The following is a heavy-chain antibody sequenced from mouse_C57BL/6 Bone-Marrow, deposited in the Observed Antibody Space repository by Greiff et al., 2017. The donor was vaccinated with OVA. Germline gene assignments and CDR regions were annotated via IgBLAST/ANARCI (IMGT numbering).Heavy chain of an antibody. V-gene: IGHV1-82*01. J-gene: IGHJ2*01. Sequence: QVQLKQSGPELVKPGASVKISCKASGYAFSSSWMNWVKQRPGKGLEWIGRIYPGDGDTNYNGKFKGKATLTADKSSSTAYMQLSSLTSEDSAVYFCAREGSGSSSFDYWGQGTTLTVSS. CDR2: IYPGDGDT. CDR1: GYAFSSSW. D-gene: IGHD1-3*01. CDR3: AREGSGSSSFDY.